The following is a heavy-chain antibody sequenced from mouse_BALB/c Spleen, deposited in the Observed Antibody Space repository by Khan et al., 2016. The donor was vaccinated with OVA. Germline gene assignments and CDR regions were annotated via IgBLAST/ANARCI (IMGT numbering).Heavy chain of an antibody. D-gene: IGHD2-1*01. J-gene: IGHJ3*01. V-gene: IGHV5-4*02. CDR2: ISDGGSYT. CDR3: ARGFYGSPFAY. CDR1: GFTFSDYY. Sequence: EVELVEPGGGLVKPGGSLKLSCAASGFTFSDYYMYWVRQTPEKRLEWVATISDGGSYTYYLDSVKGRFTISRDDAKNNLYLQMNSLKSEDTAMYYCARGFYGSPFAYWGQGTLVTVSA.